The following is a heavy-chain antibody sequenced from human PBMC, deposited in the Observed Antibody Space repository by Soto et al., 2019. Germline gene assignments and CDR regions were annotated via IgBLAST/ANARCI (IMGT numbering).Heavy chain of an antibody. D-gene: IGHD6-13*01. Sequence: GASVKVSCKASGYTFTSYYMHWVRQAPGQGLEWMGIINPSGGSTSYAQKFQGRVTMTRDTSTSTVYMELSSLRSEDTAVYYCAREEQQLVRTPYYYYGMDVWGQGTTVTVSS. CDR3: AREEQQLVRTPYYYYGMDV. V-gene: IGHV1-46*01. CDR1: GYTFTSYY. J-gene: IGHJ6*02. CDR2: INPSGGST.